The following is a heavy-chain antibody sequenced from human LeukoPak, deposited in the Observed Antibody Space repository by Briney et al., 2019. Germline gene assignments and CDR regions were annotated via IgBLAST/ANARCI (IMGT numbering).Heavy chain of an antibody. V-gene: IGHV4-59*01. CDR3: ARVYTSSWYIDP. D-gene: IGHD6-13*01. J-gene: IGHJ5*02. Sequence: PSETLSLTCTVSGGSISSSYWSWIRQPPGKGLEWLGYIYYTGSTNYNPSLKSRVTMSVDTSKNQFSLRLSSVTAADTAVYYCARVYTSSWYIDPWGQGTLVTVSS. CDR2: IYYTGST. CDR1: GGSISSSY.